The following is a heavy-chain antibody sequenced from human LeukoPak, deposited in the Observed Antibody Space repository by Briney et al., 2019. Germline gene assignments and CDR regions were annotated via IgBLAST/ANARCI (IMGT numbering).Heavy chain of an antibody. D-gene: IGHD3-16*01. CDR1: GFSFSDHY. CDR3: ARDPSTGDDY. Sequence: PGESLRLSCAASGFSFSDHYMSWIRQAAGKGLEWVSYISRSGSTMYYADSVKGRFTMSRDNAKNSLYLQMNSLRAEDTAVYYCARDPSTGDDYWGQGTLVTVSS. V-gene: IGHV3-11*04. J-gene: IGHJ4*02. CDR2: ISRSGSTM.